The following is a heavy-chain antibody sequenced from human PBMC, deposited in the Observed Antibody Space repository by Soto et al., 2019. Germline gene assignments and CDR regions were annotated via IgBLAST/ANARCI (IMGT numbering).Heavy chain of an antibody. CDR2: IGTAGDT. J-gene: IGHJ3*02. CDR1: GFTFSSYD. D-gene: IGHD2-2*01. CDR3: VRGTYCDGNRCYSSAFDI. Sequence: GGSLRLSCAASGFTFSSYDMYWVRQATGKGLEWVSAIGTAGDTFYPGSVKGRFTISRENAENSLSLQMNSLRAGDTAVYYCVRGTYCDGNRCYSSAFDIWGQGTMVTVSS. V-gene: IGHV3-13*01.